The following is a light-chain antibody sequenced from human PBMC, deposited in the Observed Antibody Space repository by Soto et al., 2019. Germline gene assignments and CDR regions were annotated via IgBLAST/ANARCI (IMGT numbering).Light chain of an antibody. J-gene: IGKJ4*01. CDR1: ESVSNN. CDR2: HAS. Sequence: EIVMTQSPATLSVSPGERATLSCRASESVSNNLAWYQQKFGQAPRLLIYHASTRATGIPARFSGSGSGTELTLTISSLQSEDFALYYCQQYNEWPLTFGRGTKVEIK. CDR3: QQYNEWPLT. V-gene: IGKV3-15*01.